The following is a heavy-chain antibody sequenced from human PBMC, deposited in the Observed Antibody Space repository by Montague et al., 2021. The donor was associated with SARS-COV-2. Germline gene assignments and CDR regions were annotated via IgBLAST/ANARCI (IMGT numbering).Heavy chain of an antibody. Sequence: TLSLTCTVSGGSISSGSYYWSWIRQPAGKELEWIGRIYTSGSTNYXPSLKSRVTIAVYTSKNQFSLKLISVTAADTAEYYCARAKWELYFDYWGQGTLVTVSS. D-gene: IGHD1-26*01. V-gene: IGHV4-61*02. CDR1: GGSISSGSYY. CDR2: IYTSGST. CDR3: ARAKWELYFDY. J-gene: IGHJ4*02.